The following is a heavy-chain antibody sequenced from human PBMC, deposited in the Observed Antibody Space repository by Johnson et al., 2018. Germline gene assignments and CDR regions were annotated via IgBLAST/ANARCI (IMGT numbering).Heavy chain of an antibody. Sequence: VQLVQSGGGLVQPGRSLRLSCAASGFSFDDYAMHWVRQAPGKGLEWVSGITWNSGSKDYADSVKGRFTISRDNAKNTLYLQMNSRRGEDTALYYCAKDDNMGYMDVWGKGTTVTVSS. CDR3: AKDDNMGYMDV. CDR1: GFSFDDYA. J-gene: IGHJ6*03. D-gene: IGHD1-14*01. CDR2: ITWNSGSK. V-gene: IGHV3-9*01.